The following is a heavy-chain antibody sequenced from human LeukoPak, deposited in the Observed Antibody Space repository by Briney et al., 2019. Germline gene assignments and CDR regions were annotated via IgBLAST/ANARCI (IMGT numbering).Heavy chain of an antibody. V-gene: IGHV3-74*01. Sequence: GGSLRLSCTASGFTFSSYWMHWVRQAPGKGLVWVSRINSAGISTNYADSVKGRFTISRDDAKNTLYLQMNSLRAKDTAIYYCGRDIATAVDYWGLGTLVTVSS. CDR2: INSAGIST. CDR3: GRDIATAVDY. J-gene: IGHJ4*02. D-gene: IGHD6-13*01. CDR1: GFTFSSYW.